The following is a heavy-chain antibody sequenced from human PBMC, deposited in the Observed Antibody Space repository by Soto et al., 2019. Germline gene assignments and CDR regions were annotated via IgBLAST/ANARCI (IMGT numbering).Heavy chain of an antibody. Sequence: QITLKESGPTLVKPTQTLTLTCTISGFSLSTSGVGVGWIRQPPGKALEWLAVIYWDEDKRYSPSLKSRLTNTKDTSKNQVVLTVTIMDPVDTATYYCAHVNPTDYYDSSGYHYWGQGNLVTVSS. CDR2: IYWDEDK. CDR3: AHVNPTDYYDSSGYHY. J-gene: IGHJ4*02. CDR1: GFSLSTSGVG. D-gene: IGHD3-22*01. V-gene: IGHV2-5*02.